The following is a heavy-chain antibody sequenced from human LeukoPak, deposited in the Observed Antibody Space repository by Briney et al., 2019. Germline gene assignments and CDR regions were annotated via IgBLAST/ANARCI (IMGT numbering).Heavy chain of an antibody. CDR2: IYPVDSAT. D-gene: IGHD1-26*01. Sequence: GESLKISCKGSGYSFTSYWIGWVRQMPGKGLEWMGIIYPVDSATRYSPSFQGQVTISADNSISTAYLQSSSLKASDTAMYYCARRQATSDDAFDIWGQGTMVTVSS. CDR3: ARRQATSDDAFDI. V-gene: IGHV5-51*01. J-gene: IGHJ3*02. CDR1: GYSFTSYW.